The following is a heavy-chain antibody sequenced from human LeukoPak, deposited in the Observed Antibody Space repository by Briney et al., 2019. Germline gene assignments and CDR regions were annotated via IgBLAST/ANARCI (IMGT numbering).Heavy chain of an antibody. D-gene: IGHD1-20*01. V-gene: IGHV3-23*01. Sequence: PGGSLRLSCAASGFTFSSYAMSWVRQAPGKGLEWVSTISGSGGSTYYADSVKGRFTISRDDSKNTLYLQMNSLRAEDTAIYYCAKVITGAPPWRGAFDIWSQGTMVAVSS. CDR2: ISGSGGST. CDR3: AKVITGAPPWRGAFDI. CDR1: GFTFSSYA. J-gene: IGHJ3*02.